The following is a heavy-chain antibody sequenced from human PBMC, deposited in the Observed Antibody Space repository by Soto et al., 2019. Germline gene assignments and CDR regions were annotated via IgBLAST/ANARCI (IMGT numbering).Heavy chain of an antibody. CDR2: IDHSRST. D-gene: IGHD2-15*01. CDR1: GESFSGYY. Sequence: QVQLQQWGAGLLKPSETLSLTCAVYGESFSGYYWSWIRQPPGKGLEWIGEIDHSRSTNYNPSLKSRVTISVDTCTNQFSLKLSSVTAADTAVYYCARGAVYGGNSYYYWGQGTLVTVSS. V-gene: IGHV4-34*01. J-gene: IGHJ4*02. CDR3: ARGAVYGGNSYYY.